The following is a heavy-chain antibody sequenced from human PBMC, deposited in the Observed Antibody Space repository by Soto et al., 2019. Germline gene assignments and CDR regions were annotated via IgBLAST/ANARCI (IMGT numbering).Heavy chain of an antibody. J-gene: IGHJ4*02. D-gene: IGHD6-19*01. V-gene: IGHV4-59*08. CDR1: GGSISNFY. Sequence: PSETLSLTCTVSGGSISNFYWSWIRQPPGKGLEWIGYIYYSGSTNYNPSLKGRVTISVDTSKNQFSLKLSSVTAADTAVYFCARQGSSSTGIDYWAQGTLVTVSS. CDR2: IYYSGST. CDR3: ARQGSSSTGIDY.